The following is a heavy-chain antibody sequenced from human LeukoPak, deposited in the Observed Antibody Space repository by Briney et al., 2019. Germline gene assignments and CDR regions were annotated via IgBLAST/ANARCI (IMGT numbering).Heavy chain of an antibody. V-gene: IGHV1-46*01. D-gene: IGHD6-19*01. CDR3: ARDRSSGWYDY. CDR2: INPSGGST. Sequence: GASVKVSCKASGYTFTSYYMHWVRQAPGQGLEWMGIINPSGGSTSYAQKFQGRVTMTRDMPTSTVYMELSSLRSEDTAVYYCARDRSSGWYDYWGQGTLVTVSS. J-gene: IGHJ4*02. CDR1: GYTFTSYY.